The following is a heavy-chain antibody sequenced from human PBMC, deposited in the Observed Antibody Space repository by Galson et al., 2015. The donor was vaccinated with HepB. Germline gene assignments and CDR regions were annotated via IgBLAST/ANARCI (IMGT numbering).Heavy chain of an antibody. CDR1: GYSFTSYW. J-gene: IGHJ4*02. CDR3: ARQVGAYGSGSYYNYFGY. V-gene: IGHV5-10-1*01. CDR2: IDPSDSYT. D-gene: IGHD3-10*01. Sequence: QSGAEVKKPGESLRISCKGSGYSFTSYWISWVRQMPGKGLEWMGRIDPSDSYTNYSPSFQGHVTISADKSISTAYLQWSSLKASDTAMYYCARQVGAYGSGSYYNYFGYWGQGTLVTVSS.